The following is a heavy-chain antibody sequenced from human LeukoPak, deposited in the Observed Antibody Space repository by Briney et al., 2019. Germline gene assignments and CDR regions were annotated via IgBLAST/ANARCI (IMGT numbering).Heavy chain of an antibody. J-gene: IGHJ2*01. CDR1: GYTFTSYD. V-gene: IGHV1-46*01. D-gene: IGHD3-22*01. CDR3: ALVWYYYDSSPYWYFDL. Sequence: ASVKVSCKASGYTFTSYDINWVRQAPGQGLEWMGIINPSGGSTSYAQKFQGRVTMTRDMSTSTVYMELSSLRSEDTAVYYCALVWYYYDSSPYWYFDLWGRGTLVTVSS. CDR2: INPSGGST.